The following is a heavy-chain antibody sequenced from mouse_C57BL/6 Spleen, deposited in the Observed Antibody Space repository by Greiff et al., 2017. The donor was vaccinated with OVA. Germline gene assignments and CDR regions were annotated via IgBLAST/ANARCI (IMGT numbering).Heavy chain of an antibody. Sequence: EVKLMESGPGLVKPSQSLSLTCSVTGYSITSGYYWNWIRQFPGNKLEWMGYISYDGSNNYNPSLKNRISITRDTSKNQFFLKLNSVTTEDTATYYCASSIVTTGYFDVWGTGTTVTVSS. CDR1: GYSITSGYY. CDR3: ASSIVTTGYFDV. V-gene: IGHV3-6*01. D-gene: IGHD2-5*01. J-gene: IGHJ1*03. CDR2: ISYDGSN.